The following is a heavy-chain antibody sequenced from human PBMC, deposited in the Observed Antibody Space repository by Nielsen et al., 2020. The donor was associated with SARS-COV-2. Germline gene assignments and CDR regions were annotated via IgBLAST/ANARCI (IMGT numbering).Heavy chain of an antibody. V-gene: IGHV3-23*01. J-gene: IGHJ4*02. CDR1: GFTFSSYA. CDR3: AKGSGIQLWLGIDY. CDR2: ISGSGGST. D-gene: IGHD5-18*01. Sequence: GESLKISCAASGFTFSSYAMSWVRQAPGKGLEWVSAISGSGGSTYYADSVKGRFTISRDNSKNTLYLQMNSLRAEDTAVYYCAKGSGIQLWLGIDYWGQGTLVTVSS.